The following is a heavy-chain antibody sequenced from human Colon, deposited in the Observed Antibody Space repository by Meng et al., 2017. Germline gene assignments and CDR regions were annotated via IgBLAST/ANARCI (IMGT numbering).Heavy chain of an antibody. Sequence: VPLQESGRRLVRPSGTLSLPGTVSGVSVSSGCFYLSWVRQPPGKGLEWVGYIYYTGTTNYNPSLKSRLLISLDTSKNQFSLNLSSVTAADTAVYYCAKVGYRYGFPPFDSWGQGPLVTVSS. V-gene: IGHV4-61*01. CDR3: AKVGYRYGFPPFDS. J-gene: IGHJ4*02. CDR1: GVSVSSGCFY. CDR2: IYYTGTT. D-gene: IGHD5-18*01.